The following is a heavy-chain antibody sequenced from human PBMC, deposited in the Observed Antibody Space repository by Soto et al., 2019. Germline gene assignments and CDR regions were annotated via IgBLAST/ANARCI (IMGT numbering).Heavy chain of an antibody. CDR1: GGSIISYY. Sequence: PSETLSLTCTVSGGSIISYYCIFIRHPPGKGLEWIGYIPYSGSTNYNPSLKSRPTISVDTSKNQFSLKLRSVTAADTAVYYCARASPYGDYALDYWGQGTLVTVSS. CDR3: ARASPYGDYALDY. CDR2: IPYSGST. V-gene: IGHV4-59*01. J-gene: IGHJ4*02. D-gene: IGHD4-17*01.